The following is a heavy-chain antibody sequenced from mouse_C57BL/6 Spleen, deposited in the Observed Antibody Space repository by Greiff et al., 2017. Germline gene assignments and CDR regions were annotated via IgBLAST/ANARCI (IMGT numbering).Heavy chain of an antibody. CDR1: GYAFSSSW. J-gene: IGHJ4*01. Sequence: QVHVKQSGPELVKPGASVKISCKASGYAFSSSWMNWVKQRPGKGLEWIGRIYPGDGDTNYNGKFKGKATLTADKSSSTAYMQLSSLTSEDSAVYFCASYYYGSSYYYAMDYWGQGTSVTVSS. CDR2: IYPGDGDT. V-gene: IGHV1-82*01. CDR3: ASYYYGSSYYYAMDY. D-gene: IGHD1-1*01.